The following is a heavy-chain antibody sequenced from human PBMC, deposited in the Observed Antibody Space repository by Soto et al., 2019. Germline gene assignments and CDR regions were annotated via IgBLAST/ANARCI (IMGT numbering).Heavy chain of an antibody. CDR1: GYTFANYW. CDR2: IYPIESDA. Sequence: VESRTISCEASGYTFANYWIGWVRQLPGKGLELMGIIYPIESDARYTPSFQGQVIISADKSINTAYLQWSSLRASDTAIYYCVRHGRSGGSSYSGWFDPWGQGTLVTVSS. CDR3: VRHGRSGGSSYSGWFDP. J-gene: IGHJ5*02. D-gene: IGHD2-15*01. V-gene: IGHV5-51*01.